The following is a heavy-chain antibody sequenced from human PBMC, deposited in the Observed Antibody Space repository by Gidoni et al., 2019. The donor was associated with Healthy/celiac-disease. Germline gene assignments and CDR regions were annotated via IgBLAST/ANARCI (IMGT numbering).Heavy chain of an antibody. J-gene: IGHJ3*02. CDR1: GFTFDDYA. D-gene: IGHD3-22*01. CDR3: AKGHYYDSSGYGDAFDI. Sequence: EVQLVESGGGLVQPGRSLRLSCAASGFTFDDYAMHWVRQAPGKGLEWVSGISWNSGSIGYADSVKGRFTISRDNAKNSLYLQMNSLRAEDTALYYCAKGHYYDSSGYGDAFDIWGQGTMVTVSS. CDR2: ISWNSGSI. V-gene: IGHV3-9*01.